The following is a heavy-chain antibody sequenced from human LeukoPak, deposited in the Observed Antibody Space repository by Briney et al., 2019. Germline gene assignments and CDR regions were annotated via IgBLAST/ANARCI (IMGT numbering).Heavy chain of an antibody. V-gene: IGHV3-30*04. J-gene: IGHJ4*02. D-gene: IGHD3-3*01. Sequence: SCTVAGFTCRGLAGHRILKATGKGLEWGAVISYDGSNKYYADSVKGRFTISRDNSKNTLYLQMNSLRAEDTAVYYCARDTFFAYGPLGYWGQGTLVTVSS. CDR2: ISYDGSNK. CDR3: ARDTFFAYGPLGY. CDR1: GFTCRGLA.